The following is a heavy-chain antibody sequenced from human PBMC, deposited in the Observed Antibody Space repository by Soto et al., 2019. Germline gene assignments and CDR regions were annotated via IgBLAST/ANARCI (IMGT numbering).Heavy chain of an antibody. D-gene: IGHD3-10*01. CDR3: ARTYYFGSGTNDY. J-gene: IGHJ4*02. CDR1: SGSISSSSYY. CDR2: IYYSGST. V-gene: IGHV4-39*01. Sequence: SETLSLTCTVSSGSISSSSYYWVWIRQPPGKGLEWIGSIYYSGSTYYNPSLKSRVTISVDTSKNQFSLKLSSVTAADTAVYFCARTYYFGSGTNDYWGQGILVTVSS.